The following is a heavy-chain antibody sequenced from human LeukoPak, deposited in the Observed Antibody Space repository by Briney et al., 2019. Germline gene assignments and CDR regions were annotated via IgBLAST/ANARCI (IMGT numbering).Heavy chain of an antibody. J-gene: IGHJ4*02. CDR1: GGSISSSSYY. V-gene: IGHV4-61*05. CDR3: AATYYYGSGSPW. Sequence: SETLSLTCTVSGGSISSSSYYWSWIRQPPGKGLEWIGYIYYSGSTNYNPSLKSRVTISVDTSKNQFSLKLSSVTAADTAVYYCAATYYYGSGSPWWGQGTLVTVSS. CDR2: IYYSGST. D-gene: IGHD3-10*01.